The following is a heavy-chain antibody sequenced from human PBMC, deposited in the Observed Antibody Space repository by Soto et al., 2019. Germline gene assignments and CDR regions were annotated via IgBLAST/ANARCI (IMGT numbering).Heavy chain of an antibody. Sequence: SETLSLTCPVSGGSISSGDYYWSWIRQPPGKGLEWIGYIYYSGSTYYNPSLKSRVTISVDTSKNQFSLKLSSVTAADTAVYYCARATYYDFWSGAPFDPWGQGTLVTVS. CDR2: IYYSGST. D-gene: IGHD3-3*01. CDR3: ARATYYDFWSGAPFDP. V-gene: IGHV4-30-4*01. J-gene: IGHJ5*02. CDR1: GGSISSGDYY.